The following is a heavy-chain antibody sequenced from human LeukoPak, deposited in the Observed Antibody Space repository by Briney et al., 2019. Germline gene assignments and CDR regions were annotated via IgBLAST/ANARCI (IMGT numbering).Heavy chain of an antibody. CDR3: ARDVLNRCIGGICPIDD. D-gene: IGHD2-15*01. Sequence: ASVKVSCKASGYTFTRYGITWVRQAPGQGLEWMGWISTYDGDTYYAQKFQGRVTMTRDTSTTTAYMELRGLRSDDTAPYYCARDVLNRCIGGICPIDDWGQGTLVTVSS. CDR2: ISTYDGDT. CDR1: GYTFTRYG. J-gene: IGHJ4*02. V-gene: IGHV1-18*04.